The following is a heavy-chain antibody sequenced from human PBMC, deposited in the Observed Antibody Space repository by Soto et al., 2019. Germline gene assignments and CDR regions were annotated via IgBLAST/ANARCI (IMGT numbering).Heavy chain of an antibody. V-gene: IGHV3-33*01. Sequence: GGSLRLSCAASGFPFSSYGMHWVRQAPGKGLEWVAVIWYDGSNKYYADSVKGRFTISRDNSKNTLYLQMNSLRAEDTAVYSCARNGIRSSSLKCVSYYGMDVWGQGTTVTVSS. CDR2: IWYDGSNK. CDR3: ARNGIRSSSLKCVSYYGMDV. D-gene: IGHD3-3*02. J-gene: IGHJ6*02. CDR1: GFPFSSYG.